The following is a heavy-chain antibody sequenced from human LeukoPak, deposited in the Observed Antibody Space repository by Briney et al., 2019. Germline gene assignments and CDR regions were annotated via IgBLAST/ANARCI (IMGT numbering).Heavy chain of an antibody. CDR1: GFTFDDYG. J-gene: IGHJ3*02. D-gene: IGHD2-15*01. Sequence: PGGSLRLSCAASGFTFDDYGMRWVRHAPGKGLEWVSGISWNSGSIGYAHSVMGRFTISRDIAKNSLYLQMNSLRAEDTALYYCAKDLGSTGGAFDIWGQGTMVTVSS. CDR3: AKDLGSTGGAFDI. V-gene: IGHV3-9*01. CDR2: ISWNSGSI.